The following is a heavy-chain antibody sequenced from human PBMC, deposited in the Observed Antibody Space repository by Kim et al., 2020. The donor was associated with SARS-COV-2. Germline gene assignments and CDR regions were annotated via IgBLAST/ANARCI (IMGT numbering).Heavy chain of an antibody. Sequence: ASVKVSCKASGYTFTSYAMNWVRQAPGQGLEWMGWINTNTGNPTYAQGFTGRFVFSLDTSVSTAYLQISSLKAEDTAVYYCARDPRQLRFLEWLLGWFDPWGQGTLVTVSS. CDR3: ARDPRQLRFLEWLLGWFDP. D-gene: IGHD3-3*01. J-gene: IGHJ5*02. CDR2: INTNTGNP. V-gene: IGHV7-4-1*02. CDR1: GYTFTSYA.